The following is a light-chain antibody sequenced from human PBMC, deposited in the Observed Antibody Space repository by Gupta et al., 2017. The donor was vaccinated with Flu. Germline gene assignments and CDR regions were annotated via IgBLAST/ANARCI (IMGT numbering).Light chain of an antibody. J-gene: IGLJ1*01. CDR2: KDT. V-gene: IGLV3-25*03. Sequence: SFELTQPPSVSVSPGQTARSTCSGESLSKQYAYWYQQKPGHAPVMVIYKDTERPAGIPERFSASSSGTIVTLTGSGVQAEDEADYYCQSADTSGTYVFGSGTKLTVL. CDR1: SLSKQY. CDR3: QSADTSGTYV.